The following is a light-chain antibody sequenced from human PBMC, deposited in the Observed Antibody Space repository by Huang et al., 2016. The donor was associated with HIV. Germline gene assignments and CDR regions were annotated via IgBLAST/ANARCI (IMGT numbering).Light chain of an antibody. V-gene: IGKV1-39*01. CDR2: AAS. CDR3: QQSYSTPYT. CDR1: QAIGIY. Sequence: IQMTQIPSSLSASVGDRLTITCRASQAIGIYLNWYQQKPGKAPTLLIYAASSLQGGVPSRFSGSESGTDFTLTSSSLQPEDFATYYCQQSYSTPYTFGQGTKVEIK. J-gene: IGKJ2*01.